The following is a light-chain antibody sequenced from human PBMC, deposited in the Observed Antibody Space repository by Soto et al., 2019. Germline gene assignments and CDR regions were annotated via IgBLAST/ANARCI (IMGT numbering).Light chain of an antibody. CDR3: QQHGGSPRFT. CDR2: GAS. Sequence: EIVLTQSPGTLSLSPGERATLACRASQSVSSNYLAWYQQKPGQAPRLLIYGASSRATGIPDRFSGSGSGTDFTLTISRLEPEDFAVYYCQQHGGSPRFTFGPGTKV. CDR1: QSVSSNY. J-gene: IGKJ3*01. V-gene: IGKV3-20*01.